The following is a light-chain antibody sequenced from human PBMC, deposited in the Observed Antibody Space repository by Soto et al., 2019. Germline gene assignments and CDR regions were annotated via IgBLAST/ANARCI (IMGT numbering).Light chain of an antibody. Sequence: AIQLTQCPSSLSASIGDRVTITCRARQGIGSALAWYQQAPGKPPKLLIFDASTLENGVPSRFSGGGSGTDFTLTISSLQPEDFATYYCLLFNTYPQAFGGGTKVDIK. CDR1: QGIGSA. CDR3: LLFNTYPQA. J-gene: IGKJ4*01. CDR2: DAS. V-gene: IGKV1-13*02.